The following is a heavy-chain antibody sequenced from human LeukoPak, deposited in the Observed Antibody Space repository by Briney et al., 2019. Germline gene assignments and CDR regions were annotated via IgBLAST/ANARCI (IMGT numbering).Heavy chain of an antibody. V-gene: IGHV3-7*01. Sequence: GGSLRLSCTVSGFIFSDFSMSWVRQAPGKGLEGVAKMSEDGNEIFYVDSVRGRFTISRDKTKKSLYLQLHSLRPEDSAVHYCARPRGCGSARCNNFDYWGQGNLVTVSS. CDR2: MSEDGNEI. CDR3: ARPRGCGSARCNNFDY. J-gene: IGHJ4*02. CDR1: GFIFSDFS. D-gene: IGHD2-2*01.